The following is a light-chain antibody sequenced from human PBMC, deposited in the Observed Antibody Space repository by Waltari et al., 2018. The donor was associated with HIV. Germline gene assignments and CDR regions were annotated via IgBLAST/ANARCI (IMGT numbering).Light chain of an antibody. CDR1: SSNIGSNP. J-gene: IGLJ3*02. V-gene: IGLV1-44*01. CDR2: SNN. Sequence: QSVLTQPPSASGTPGQRVTIPCSGSSSNIGSNPVTWYQQLPGTAPKLLMYSNNQRPSRVPDRVSGSKAGTSASLVISGLQSEDEGDYYCAAWDDSLKGVFGGGTKLTVL. CDR3: AAWDDSLKGV.